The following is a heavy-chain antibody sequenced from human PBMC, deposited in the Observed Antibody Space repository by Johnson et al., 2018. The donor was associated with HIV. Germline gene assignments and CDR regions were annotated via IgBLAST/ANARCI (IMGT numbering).Heavy chain of an antibody. J-gene: IGHJ3*02. D-gene: IGHD3-3*01. Sequence: VQLVESGGGVVQPGRSLRLSCAASGFSFSSYAMHWVRQAPGKGLEWVAAMSHDGSDKYYADSVKGRFSISRDNSKNTLYLQMNSLRAEDTAVYYCARTTIVGVVINDAFDIWGQGTRVTVSS. CDR3: ARTTIVGVVINDAFDI. V-gene: IGHV3-30*03. CDR1: GFSFSSYA. CDR2: MSHDGSDK.